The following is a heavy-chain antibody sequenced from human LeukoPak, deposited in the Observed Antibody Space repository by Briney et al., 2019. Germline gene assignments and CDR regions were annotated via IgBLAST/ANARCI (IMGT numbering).Heavy chain of an antibody. D-gene: IGHD5-12*01. V-gene: IGHV4-59*08. J-gene: IGHJ4*02. CDR2: IYYSGST. CDR3: ARQWGVYGGSAGGIDY. Sequence: SETLSLTCTVSGDSISSYYWNWIRQPPGKGLEWIGFIYYSGSTNYNPSLKSRVTISVDTPKNQFSLKLSSVTAADTAVYYCARQWGVYGGSAGGIDYWGQGTLVTVSS. CDR1: GDSISSYY.